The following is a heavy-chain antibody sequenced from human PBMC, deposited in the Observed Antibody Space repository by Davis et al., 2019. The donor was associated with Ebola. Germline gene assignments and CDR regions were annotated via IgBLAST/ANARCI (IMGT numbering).Heavy chain of an antibody. J-gene: IGHJ2*01. V-gene: IGHV3-53*01. CDR3: ARHINGDFWYFDV. D-gene: IGHD4-17*01. CDR1: GLIVSDNY. CDR2: LYRDGRT. Sequence: GESLKISCAASGLIVSDNYMSWVRQAPGKGLEWVSVLYRDGRTYYAGSVKGRFTISRDNSKNVLYLQLTTLRADDTAVYYCARHINGDFWYFDVWGRGTLVTVSS.